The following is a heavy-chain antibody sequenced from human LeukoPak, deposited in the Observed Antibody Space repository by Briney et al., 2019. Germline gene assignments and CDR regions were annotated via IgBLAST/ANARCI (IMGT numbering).Heavy chain of an antibody. D-gene: IGHD3-22*01. CDR1: GYTFTSYG. J-gene: IGHJ6*03. CDR2: ISPYYGNT. CDR3: ARDRRVYYYDSSGHTRNMDV. V-gene: IGHV1-18*01. Sequence: ASVKVSCKASGYTFTSYGISWVRQAPGQGLEWMGWISPYYGNTDYAQKLQGRVTMATDTSTSTAYMELRSLRSDDTAVYYCARDRRVYYYDSSGHTRNMDVWGKGTTVTVSS.